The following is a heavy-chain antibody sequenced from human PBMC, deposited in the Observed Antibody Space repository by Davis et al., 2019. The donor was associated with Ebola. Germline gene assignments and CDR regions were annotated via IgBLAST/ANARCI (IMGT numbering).Heavy chain of an antibody. CDR1: GYSISSGYY. V-gene: IGHV4-38-2*02. D-gene: IGHD4-17*01. Sequence: SETLSLTCTVSGYSISSGYYWGWIRQPPGKGLEWIGSIYHSGSTYYNPSLKSRVTISVDTSKNQFSLKLSSVTAADTAVYYCARDGDDYGDYDVSEYWGQGTLVTVSS. J-gene: IGHJ4*02. CDR2: IYHSGST. CDR3: ARDGDDYGDYDVSEY.